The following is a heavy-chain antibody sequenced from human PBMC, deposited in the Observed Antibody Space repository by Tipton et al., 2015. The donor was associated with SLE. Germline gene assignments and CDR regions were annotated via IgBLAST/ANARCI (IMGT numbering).Heavy chain of an antibody. CDR2: IYHSGST. CDR3: ARGPEQWLVNPHYFDY. D-gene: IGHD6-19*01. J-gene: IGHJ4*02. Sequence: TLSLTCTVSGGSISSYYWSWIRQPPGKGLEWIGSIYHSGSTYYNPSLKSRVTISVDTSKNQFSLKLSSVTAADTAVYYCARGPEQWLVNPHYFDYWGQETLVTVSS. V-gene: IGHV4-59*08. CDR1: GGSISSYY.